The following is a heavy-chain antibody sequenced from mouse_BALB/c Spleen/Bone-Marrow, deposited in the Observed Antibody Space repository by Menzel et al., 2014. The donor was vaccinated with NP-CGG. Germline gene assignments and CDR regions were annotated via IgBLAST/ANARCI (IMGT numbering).Heavy chain of an antibody. CDR2: INPDSSTI. CDR3: ARLYYYGYFDY. J-gene: IGHJ2*01. V-gene: IGHV4-1*02. CDR1: GFDFSRYW. Sequence: EVQLVESGGGLVQPGGSLKLSCAASGFDFSRYWMSWVRQAPGKGLEWIGEINPDSSTINYTPSLKDKFIISRDNAKNTLYLQMGKVRSEDTALYYCARLYYYGYFDYWGQGTTLTVSS. D-gene: IGHD1-1*01.